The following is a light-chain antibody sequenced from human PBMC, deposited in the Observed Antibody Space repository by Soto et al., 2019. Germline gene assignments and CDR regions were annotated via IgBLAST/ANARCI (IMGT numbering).Light chain of an antibody. CDR1: GGHSSYA. CDR3: QTWGSGIPVE. V-gene: IGLV4-69*01. Sequence: QLVLTQSPSASASLGASVKLTCTLSGGHSSYAIAWHQQQPGKGPRYLMKLDSDGSHNKGDGIPDRFSGSSSGAERYLTISSLQSEDEADYYWQTWGSGIPVEFGGGTKLTVL. J-gene: IGLJ2*01. CDR2: LDSDGSH.